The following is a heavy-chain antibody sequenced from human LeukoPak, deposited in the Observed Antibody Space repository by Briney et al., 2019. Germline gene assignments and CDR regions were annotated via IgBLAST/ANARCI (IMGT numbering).Heavy chain of an antibody. Sequence: GGSLRLSCAASGNYWMHWVRQAPGRGLVWVSHINSDGSWISYADSVKGRFTISKDNAKNTVYPQMNSLRAEDTAVYYCVSFYETYWGRGTLVTVSS. CDR3: VSFYETY. J-gene: IGHJ4*02. CDR1: GNYW. D-gene: IGHD2/OR15-2a*01. V-gene: IGHV3-74*01. CDR2: INSDGSWI.